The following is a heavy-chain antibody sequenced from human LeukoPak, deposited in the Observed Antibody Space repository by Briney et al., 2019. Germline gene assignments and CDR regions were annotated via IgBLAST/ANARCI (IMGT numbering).Heavy chain of an antibody. D-gene: IGHD2-8*02. Sequence: GASVKVSCKASGYTFTGYYMHWVRQAPGQGLEWVGWINPNSGDTSYAQKFQGRVTMTRDTSISTAYMELSRLRSDDTAVYYCARDLRVFGGVDEYFQLWGQGTLVTVSS. V-gene: IGHV1-2*02. J-gene: IGHJ1*01. CDR3: ARDLRVFGGVDEYFQL. CDR2: INPNSGDT. CDR1: GYTFTGYY.